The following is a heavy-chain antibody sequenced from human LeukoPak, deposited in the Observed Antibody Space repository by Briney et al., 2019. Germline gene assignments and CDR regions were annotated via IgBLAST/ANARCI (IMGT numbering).Heavy chain of an antibody. CDR1: GFTFSSYW. CDR2: IKSKTDGGTT. J-gene: IGHJ4*02. D-gene: IGHD3-10*01. Sequence: GGSLRLSCAASGFTFSSYWMSWVRQAPGKGLEWVGRIKSKTDGGTTDYAAPVKGRFTISRDDSKNTLYLQMNSLKTEDTAVYYCTLTYYYGSGSSDYWGQGTLVTVSS. CDR3: TLTYYYGSGSSDY. V-gene: IGHV3-15*01.